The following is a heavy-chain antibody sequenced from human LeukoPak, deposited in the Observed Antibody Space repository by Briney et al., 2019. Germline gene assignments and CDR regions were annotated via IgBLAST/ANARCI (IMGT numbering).Heavy chain of an antibody. Sequence: GGSLRLSCAASGFTFDDYAMHWVRQAPGKGLEWVSGISWNSGSIGYADSVKGRFTISRDNARNPLYLQMNSLRAEDTALYYCAKEAGGSIFNWFDPWGQGTLVTVSS. D-gene: IGHD3-16*01. CDR1: GFTFDDYA. V-gene: IGHV3-9*01. CDR2: ISWNSGSI. J-gene: IGHJ5*02. CDR3: AKEAGGSIFNWFDP.